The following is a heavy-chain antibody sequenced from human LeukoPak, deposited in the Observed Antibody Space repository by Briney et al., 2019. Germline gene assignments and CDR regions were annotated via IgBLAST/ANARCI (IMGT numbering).Heavy chain of an antibody. Sequence: SGTLSLTCAVSGGSISSSNWWSWVRQPPGKGLEWIGEIYHSGSTNYNPSLKSRVTISVDKSKNQFSLKLSSVTAADTAVYYCARTPHSSGWYNWFDPWGQGTLVTVSS. CDR1: GGSISSSNW. V-gene: IGHV4-4*02. CDR2: IYHSGST. D-gene: IGHD6-19*01. J-gene: IGHJ5*02. CDR3: ARTPHSSGWYNWFDP.